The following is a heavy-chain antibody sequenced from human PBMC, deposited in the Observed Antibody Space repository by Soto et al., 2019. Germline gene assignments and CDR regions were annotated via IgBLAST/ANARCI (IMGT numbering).Heavy chain of an antibody. V-gene: IGHV4-59*01. CDR1: GGSISTYY. J-gene: IGHJ4*02. D-gene: IGHD1-26*01. CDR3: ARDSYSGSYLGVYPHHYFDY. CDR2: IYYSGST. Sequence: SATRSITCTVSGGSISTYYWSWIRQPPGKGLEWIGSIYYSGSTNYSPSLNNRVTMSVDPSKNQFSLKLSSVTAADTAVYYCARDSYSGSYLGVYPHHYFDYWGQGTQVTVSS.